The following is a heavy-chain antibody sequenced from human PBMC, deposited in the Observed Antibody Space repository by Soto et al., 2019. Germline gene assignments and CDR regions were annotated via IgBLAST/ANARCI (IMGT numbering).Heavy chain of an antibody. CDR3: AKALSAGYSSGWYWDDAFDI. V-gene: IGHV3-23*01. CDR1: GFTFSSYA. D-gene: IGHD6-19*01. Sequence: GGSLRLSCAASGFTFSSYAMSWVRQAPGKGLEWVSAISGSGGSTYYADSVKGRFTISRDNSKNTLYLQMNSLRAEDTAVYYCAKALSAGYSSGWYWDDAFDIRGQGTMVTVSS. J-gene: IGHJ3*02. CDR2: ISGSGGST.